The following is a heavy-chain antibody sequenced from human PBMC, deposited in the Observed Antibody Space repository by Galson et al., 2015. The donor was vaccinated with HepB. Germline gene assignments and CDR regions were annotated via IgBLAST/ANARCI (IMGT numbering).Heavy chain of an antibody. V-gene: IGHV3-72*01. Sequence: SLRLSCAASGFTFSDHYMDWVRQAPGKGLEWVGRTRNKANSYTTEYAASVKGRFTISRDDSKNSLYLQMNSLKTEDTAVYYCARETHSHDYGDYVWDYWGQGTLVTVSS. CDR1: GFTFSDHY. CDR3: ARETHSHDYGDYVWDY. J-gene: IGHJ4*02. CDR2: TRNKANSYTT. D-gene: IGHD4-17*01.